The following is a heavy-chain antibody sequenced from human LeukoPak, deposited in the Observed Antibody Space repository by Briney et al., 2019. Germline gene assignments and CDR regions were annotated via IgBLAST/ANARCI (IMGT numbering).Heavy chain of an antibody. J-gene: IGHJ4*02. D-gene: IGHD5-18*01. CDR3: AREAGYSYARTFDY. CDR1: GFTFSSYG. CDR2: IWYDGSNK. V-gene: IGHV3-33*01. Sequence: GRSLRLSCAASGFTFSSYGMHWVRQAPGKGLEWVAVIWYDGSNKYYADSVKGRFTISRDNSKNSLYLQMNSLRAEDTAVYYCAREAGYSYARTFDYWGQGTLVTVSS.